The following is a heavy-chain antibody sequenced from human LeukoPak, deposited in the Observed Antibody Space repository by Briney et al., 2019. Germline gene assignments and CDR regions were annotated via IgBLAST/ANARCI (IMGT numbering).Heavy chain of an antibody. J-gene: IGHJ6*03. V-gene: IGHV4-34*01. Sequence: SETLSLTCAVYGGSFSGYYWSWIRQPPGKGLEWIGEINHSGSTNYNPSLKSRATMSVDTSKNQFSLKVSSVTAADTAVYYCARGFDPGSQAYFYYMDVWGKGTTVTIFS. CDR2: INHSGST. CDR3: ARGFDPGSQAYFYYMDV. D-gene: IGHD3-10*01. CDR1: GGSFSGYY.